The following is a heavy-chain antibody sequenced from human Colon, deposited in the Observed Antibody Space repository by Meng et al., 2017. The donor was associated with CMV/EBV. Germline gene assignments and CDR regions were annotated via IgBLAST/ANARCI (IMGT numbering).Heavy chain of an antibody. J-gene: IGHJ5*01. CDR2: MYQGGST. CDR1: NASISNSY. V-gene: IGHV4-59*01. Sequence: SETLSLTCTVSNASISNSYCSWIRQSPGKGLEWIGHMYQGGSTKYNPSLESRVTMSVDTSKNQFSLRLSSVTAEDTGVYYCARGRNWFDSWGRGTLVTVSS. CDR3: ARGRNWFDS.